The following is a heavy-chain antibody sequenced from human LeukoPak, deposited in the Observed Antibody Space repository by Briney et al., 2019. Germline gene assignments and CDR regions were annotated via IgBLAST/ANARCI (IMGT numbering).Heavy chain of an antibody. Sequence: PSETLSLTCAVYGGSFSGHYWTWIRQSPGKGLKWIGEIHHSGGTNYNPSLNFRVTISLDTSRNQFSLKLISLTAADTAVYYCARVNRGRIDYWGQGILVTVSS. D-gene: IGHD2/OR15-2a*01. J-gene: IGHJ4*02. V-gene: IGHV4-34*01. CDR3: ARVNRGRIDY. CDR1: GGSFSGHY. CDR2: IHHSGGT.